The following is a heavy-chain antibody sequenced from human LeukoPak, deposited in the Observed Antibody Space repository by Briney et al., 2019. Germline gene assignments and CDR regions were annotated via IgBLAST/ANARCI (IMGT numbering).Heavy chain of an antibody. CDR2: VHHNAGA. Sequence: SETLSLTCAVSGYSISSGYQWAWIRQPPGRGLEWIGSVHHNAGAHYNPSLRSRVTISVDTSKNHFSLKLHSATVADTAIYYCARDPRWLTPDCTSTSCYENYFAPWGQGTLVTVSS. J-gene: IGHJ5*02. CDR1: GYSISSGYQ. D-gene: IGHD2-2*01. CDR3: ARDPRWLTPDCTSTSCYENYFAP. V-gene: IGHV4-38-2*02.